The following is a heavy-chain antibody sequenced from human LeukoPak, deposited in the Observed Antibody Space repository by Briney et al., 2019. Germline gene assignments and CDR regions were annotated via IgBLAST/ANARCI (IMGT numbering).Heavy chain of an antibody. CDR1: GGTFSSYA. CDR3: ARGPYGSGSYPYYFDY. D-gene: IGHD3-10*01. V-gene: IGHV1-69*04. CDR2: IIPILGIA. Sequence: ASVKVSCKASGGTFSSYAISWVRQAPGQGLEWMGRIIPILGIANYAQKFQGRVTITADKSTRTAYMELSSLRSEDTAVYYCARGPYGSGSYPYYFDYWGQGTLVTVSS. J-gene: IGHJ4*02.